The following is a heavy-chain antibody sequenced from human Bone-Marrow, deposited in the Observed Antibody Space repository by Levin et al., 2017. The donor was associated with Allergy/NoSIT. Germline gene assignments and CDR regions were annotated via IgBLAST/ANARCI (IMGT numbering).Heavy chain of an antibody. CDR3: ARDQGVRERDDGVDV. Sequence: LSLTCAASGFIFSDFYMSWIRQAPGKGLEWVSCISSSGSVIYYADSVKGRFTISRDNAKNSLSLQMNSLRAEDTAVYYCARDQGVRERDDGVDVWGQGTTVTVSS. CDR1: GFIFSDFY. J-gene: IGHJ6*02. D-gene: IGHD5-24*01. CDR2: ISSSGSVI. V-gene: IGHV3-11*01.